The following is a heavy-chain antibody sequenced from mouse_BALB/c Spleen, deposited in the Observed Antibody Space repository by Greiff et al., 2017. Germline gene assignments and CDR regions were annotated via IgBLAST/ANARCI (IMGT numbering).Heavy chain of an antibody. Sequence: VQLQQSGAELAKPGASVKMSCKASGYTFTSYWMHWVKQRPGQGLEWIGYINPSTGYTEYNQKFKDKATLTADKSSSTAYMQLSSLTSEVSAVYYCARAQYGKGFAYWGQGTLVTVSA. D-gene: IGHD2-10*02. J-gene: IGHJ3*01. CDR1: GYTFTSYW. CDR3: ARAQYGKGFAY. V-gene: IGHV1-7*01. CDR2: INPSTGYT.